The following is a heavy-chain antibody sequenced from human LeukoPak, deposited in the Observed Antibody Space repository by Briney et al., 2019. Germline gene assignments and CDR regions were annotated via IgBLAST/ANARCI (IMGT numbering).Heavy chain of an antibody. D-gene: IGHD1-26*01. CDR1: GFTFSSYA. CDR3: AKGIVGSTKFDY. CDR2: ISGSGGYT. J-gene: IGHJ4*02. Sequence: VGSLRLSCAASGFTFSSYAMSWVRQAPGKGLEWVSAISGSGGYTYYADSVKGRFTISRDNFKNTVSLQMNSLRAEDTAVYYCAKGIVGSTKFDYWGQGTLVTVSS. V-gene: IGHV3-23*01.